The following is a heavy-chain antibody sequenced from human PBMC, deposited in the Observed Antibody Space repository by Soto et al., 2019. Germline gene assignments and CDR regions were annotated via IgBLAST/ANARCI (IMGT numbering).Heavy chain of an antibody. Sequence: GGSLRLSCAAPGFTFSSYSMNWVRQAPGKGLEWVSYISSSSSTIYYADSVKGRFTISRDNARNSLYLQMNSLRDEDTAVYYCAREQWEDTAMVGAPSDYWGQGTLVTVSS. D-gene: IGHD5-18*01. J-gene: IGHJ4*02. V-gene: IGHV3-48*02. CDR1: GFTFSSYS. CDR3: AREQWEDTAMVGAPSDY. CDR2: ISSSSSTI.